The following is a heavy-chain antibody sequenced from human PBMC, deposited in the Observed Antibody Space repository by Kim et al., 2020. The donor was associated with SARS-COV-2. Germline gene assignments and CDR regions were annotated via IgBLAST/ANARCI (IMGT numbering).Heavy chain of an antibody. Sequence: AQKFPGRVTMTRNTSISTAYMGLSSLRSEDTAVYYCATRIWSGYPFHFDYWGQGTLVTVSS. J-gene: IGHJ4*02. CDR3: ATRIWSGYPFHFDY. D-gene: IGHD5-12*01. V-gene: IGHV1-8*01.